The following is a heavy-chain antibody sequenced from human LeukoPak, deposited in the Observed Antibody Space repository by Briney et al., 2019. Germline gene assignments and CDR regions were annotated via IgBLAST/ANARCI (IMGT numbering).Heavy chain of an antibody. D-gene: IGHD3-10*01. CDR3: ARDLGVRGVPD. J-gene: IGHJ4*02. V-gene: IGHV3-73*01. CDR1: GFTFSGSA. Sequence: GGSLRLSCAASGFTFSGSAMHWVRQASGKGLEWVGRIRSKANSYATAYAASVKGRFTISRDDSKNTAYLQMNSLRAEDTAVYYCARDLGVRGVPDWGQGTLVTVSS. CDR2: IRSKANSYAT.